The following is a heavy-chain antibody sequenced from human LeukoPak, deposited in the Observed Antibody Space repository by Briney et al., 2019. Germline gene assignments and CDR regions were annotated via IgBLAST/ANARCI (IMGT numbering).Heavy chain of an antibody. CDR1: GFTFSGYG. V-gene: IGHV3-30*18. CDR3: AKQTTMVRGVIDY. CDR2: ISYDGNAK. J-gene: IGHJ4*02. Sequence: RSLRLSCAASGFTFSGYGMHWVRQAPGKGLEWVAVISYDGNAKYYADSVKGRFTISRDNAKNTLYLQMDSLIVEDTAVYYCAKQTTMVRGVIDYWGQGSLVTVSS. D-gene: IGHD3-10*01.